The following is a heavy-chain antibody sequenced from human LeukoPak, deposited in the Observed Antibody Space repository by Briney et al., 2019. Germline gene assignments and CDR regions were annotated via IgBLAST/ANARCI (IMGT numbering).Heavy chain of an antibody. CDR3: AKGDPYGSGSYPVDY. CDR1: GFTFSGYG. CDR2: ISYDGSNK. Sequence: GGSLRLSCAASGFTFSGYGMHRVRQASGKGLEWVALISYDGSNKYYADSVKGRFTISRDNSKNTLYLQMNSLRPEDTAVYYCAKGDPYGSGSYPVDYWGQGTLVTVSS. V-gene: IGHV3-30*18. D-gene: IGHD3-10*01. J-gene: IGHJ4*02.